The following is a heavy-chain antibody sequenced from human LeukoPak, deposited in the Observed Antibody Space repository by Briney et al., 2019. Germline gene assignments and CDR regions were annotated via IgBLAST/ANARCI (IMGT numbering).Heavy chain of an antibody. V-gene: IGHV1-46*01. CDR1: GYTFTSYY. Sequence: ASVKVSCKASGYTFTSYYMHWVRQAPGQGLEWMGIINPSGGSTSYAQKFQGRVTMTRDTSTSTVYMELSSLRSEDTAVYYCAGEGDSSGWYDSEGSKNWFDPWGQGTLVTVSS. J-gene: IGHJ5*02. CDR3: AGEGDSSGWYDSEGSKNWFDP. D-gene: IGHD6-19*01. CDR2: INPSGGST.